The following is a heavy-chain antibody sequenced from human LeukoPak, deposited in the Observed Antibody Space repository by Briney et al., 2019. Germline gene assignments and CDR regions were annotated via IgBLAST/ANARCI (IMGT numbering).Heavy chain of an antibody. CDR3: ARAPDVFYDSSGYVDY. CDR1: GGSLSSYY. V-gene: IGHV4-59*01. J-gene: IGHJ4*02. CDR2: IYYSGIT. Sequence: SETLSLTCTVSGGSLSSYYWSWIRQPPGKGLEWIGYIYYSGITNYNPSLKSRVTISVDTSKNQFSLKLSSVTAADTAVYYCARAPDVFYDSSGYVDYWSQGTLVTVSS. D-gene: IGHD3-22*01.